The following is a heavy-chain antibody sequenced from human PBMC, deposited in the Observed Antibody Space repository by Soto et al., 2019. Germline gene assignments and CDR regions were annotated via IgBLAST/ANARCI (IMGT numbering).Heavy chain of an antibody. CDR2: IDPSDSYT. D-gene: IGHD5-18*01. CDR1: GYSFTSYW. J-gene: IGHJ6*02. V-gene: IGHV5-10-1*01. CDR3: ARNSYGRYYYYGMDV. Sequence: XDSLKISCKCSGYSFTSYWISLVLQMPGKGLEWMGRIDPSDSYTNYSPSFQGHVTISADKSISTAYLQWSSLKASDTAMYYCARNSYGRYYYYGMDVWGQGTTVTVSS.